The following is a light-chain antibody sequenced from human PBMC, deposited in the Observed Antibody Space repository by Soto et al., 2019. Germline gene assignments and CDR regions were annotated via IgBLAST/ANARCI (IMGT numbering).Light chain of an antibody. J-gene: IGLJ1*01. V-gene: IGLV2-14*03. CDR2: DVS. CDR1: SSDVGGYNY. CDR3: SSYTSSSTLGV. Sequence: SALTQPASVSGSPGQSITISCTGTSSDVGGYNYVSWYQQLPGKAPKLMIYDVSNRPSGVSDRFSGSKSGNTASLTISGLQAEGEADYYCSSYTSSSTLGVFGTGTKLTVL.